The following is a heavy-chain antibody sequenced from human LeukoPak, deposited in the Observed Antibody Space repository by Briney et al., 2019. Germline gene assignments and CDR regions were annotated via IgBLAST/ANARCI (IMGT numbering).Heavy chain of an antibody. J-gene: IGHJ4*02. CDR2: ISYDGSNK. CDR3: AKDCGGTKWELGRDYFDY. Sequence: GRSLRLSCAASGSTFSTYGMHWVRQAPGKGLEWVAVISYDGSNKFYADSVKGRFTISRDNSKNTLYLQMNSLRAEDTAVYYCAKDCGGTKWELGRDYFDYWGQGTLVTVSS. V-gene: IGHV3-30*18. D-gene: IGHD1-26*01. CDR1: GSTFSTYG.